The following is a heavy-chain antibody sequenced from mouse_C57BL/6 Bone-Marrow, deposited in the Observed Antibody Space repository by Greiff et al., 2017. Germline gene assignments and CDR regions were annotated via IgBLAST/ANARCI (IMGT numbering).Heavy chain of an antibody. CDR1: GYTFTSYW. D-gene: IGHD2-4*01. CDR2: IYPSDSET. J-gene: IGHJ3*01. V-gene: IGHV1-61*01. CDR3: VSEGALRGPFAY. Sequence: VQLQQPGAELVRPGSSVKLSCKASGYTFTSYWMDWVKQRPGQGLEWIGNIYPSDSETPYNQKFKDKATLTVDKSSNTAYMQLSSLTSEASAVYYGVSEGALRGPFAYWGQGTLVTVSA.